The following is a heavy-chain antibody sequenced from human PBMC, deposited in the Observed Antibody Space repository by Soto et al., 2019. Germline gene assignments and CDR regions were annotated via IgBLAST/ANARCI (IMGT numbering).Heavy chain of an antibody. CDR1: GFIVSNNY. CDR2: IYSGGYT. V-gene: IGHV3-66*01. Sequence: PGGSLRLSCRVSGFIVSNNYFSWVRQAPGKGLEWVSVIYSGGYTHYAESVKGRFTISRDNSKNTLYLQMNSLRAEDTAVYYCARDGTFGAKGGSLDIWGQGTMVTVSS. J-gene: IGHJ3*02. CDR3: ARDGTFGAKGGSLDI. D-gene: IGHD3-16*01.